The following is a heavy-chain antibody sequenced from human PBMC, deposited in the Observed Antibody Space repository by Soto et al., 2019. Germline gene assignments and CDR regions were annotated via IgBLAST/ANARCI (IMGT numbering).Heavy chain of an antibody. J-gene: IGHJ4*02. V-gene: IGHV3-23*01. D-gene: IGHD1-1*01. CDR2: ISGSGDST. Sequence: EVQLLESGGGLVQPGGSLRLSCAASGFTFSSYAMSWVRQAPGKGLEWVSVISGSGDSTYYADSVKGRFTISRDNSKNTLYLQMNSLRAEDTAVYDCARRATGTYFDYWGPGTLVTVSS. CDR3: ARRATGTYFDY. CDR1: GFTFSSYA.